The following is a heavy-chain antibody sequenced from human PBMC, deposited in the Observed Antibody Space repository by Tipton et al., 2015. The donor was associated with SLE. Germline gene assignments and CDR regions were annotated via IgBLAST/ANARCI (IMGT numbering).Heavy chain of an antibody. D-gene: IGHD2-15*01. J-gene: IGHJ5*02. V-gene: IGHV1-18*01. Sequence: QLVQSGAELKKPGASVKVSCKASGYTFPNYVLNWVRQAPGQGLEWMGWISAHNGNTKLQQKFQGRVLMTTDTSTNTAFMELRGLRYDDTALYYCVRDAVGWFDTWAQGTLVTVSP. CDR1: GYTFPNYV. CDR3: VRDAVGWFDT. CDR2: ISAHNGNT.